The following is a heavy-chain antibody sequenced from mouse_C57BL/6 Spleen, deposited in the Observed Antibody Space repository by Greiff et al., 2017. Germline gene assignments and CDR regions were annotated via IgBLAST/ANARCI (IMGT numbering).Heavy chain of an antibody. J-gene: IGHJ4*01. CDR3: ASPQLTGSYAMDY. Sequence: VKLQESGPGLVQPSQSLSITCTVSGFSLTSYGVHWVRQSPGKGLEWLGVIWSGGSTDYNAAFISRLSISKDNSKSQVFLKMNSLQADDTAIYYCASPQLTGSYAMDYWGQGTSVTVSS. D-gene: IGHD4-1*01. V-gene: IGHV2-2*01. CDR1: GFSLTSYG. CDR2: IWSGGST.